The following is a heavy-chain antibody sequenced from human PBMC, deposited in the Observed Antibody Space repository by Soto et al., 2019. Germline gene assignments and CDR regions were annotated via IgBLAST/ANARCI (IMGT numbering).Heavy chain of an antibody. Sequence: PSETLSLTCAVYGGFVSSGSYYWSWIRQPPGKGLEWIGEMSHSGGTHFNPSLKSRVTISVDTSKNQFSLNIYSVTAADTTLYYCARVERGTVTTVVDAFDIWGPGTMVTFSS. CDR2: MSHSGGT. V-gene: IGHV4-61*01. CDR1: GGFVSSGSYY. D-gene: IGHD1-1*01. CDR3: ARVERGTVTTVVDAFDI. J-gene: IGHJ3*02.